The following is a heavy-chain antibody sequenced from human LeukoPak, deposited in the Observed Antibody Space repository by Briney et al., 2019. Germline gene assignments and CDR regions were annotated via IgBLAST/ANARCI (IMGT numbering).Heavy chain of an antibody. V-gene: IGHV4-31*03. J-gene: IGHJ4*02. CDR1: GGSISSGGYY. D-gene: IGHD2-2*01. CDR3: ARSRGGYCSSTSCSRFDY. CDR2: IYYSGST. Sequence: SETLSLTCTVSGGSISSGGYYWNWIRQHPGRGLEWFGYIYYSGSTYYNPSLKSRVTISVDTSKNQFSLKLSSVTAADTAVYYCARSRGGYCSSTSCSRFDYWGQGTLVTVSS.